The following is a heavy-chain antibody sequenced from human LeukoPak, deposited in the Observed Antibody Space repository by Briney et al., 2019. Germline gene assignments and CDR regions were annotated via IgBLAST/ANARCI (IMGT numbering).Heavy chain of an antibody. D-gene: IGHD3-10*01. V-gene: IGHV3-30*03. CDR1: GFTFSSYG. CDR3: ARDITLVRGVTFYYYYALDV. J-gene: IGHJ6*02. CDR2: ISYDGSNR. Sequence: PGGSLRLSCAASGFTFSSYGMHWVRQAPGKGLEWVAVISYDGSNRDYADSVKGRFTLSRDDSKSTLYLQMYSLRAEDTAVYYCARDITLVRGVTFYYYYALDVWGQGTTVTVSS.